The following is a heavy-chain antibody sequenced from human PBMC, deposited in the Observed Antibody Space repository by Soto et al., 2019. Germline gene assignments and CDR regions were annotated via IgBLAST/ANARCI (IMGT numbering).Heavy chain of an antibody. V-gene: IGHV2-70*01. CDR3: ARTLSGYSSSWFYFDS. J-gene: IGHJ4*02. Sequence: ESGPTLVNPTHTLTLTCTFSGFSLTTSGMCVSWIRQPPGQALEWLALIDWDDDKYYSTSLKTRLTISKDTSKDQVVLTMTNMDPADTATYYCARTLSGYSSSWFYFDSWGQGTLVTVSS. D-gene: IGHD2-2*01. CDR2: IDWDDDK. CDR1: GFSLTTSGMC.